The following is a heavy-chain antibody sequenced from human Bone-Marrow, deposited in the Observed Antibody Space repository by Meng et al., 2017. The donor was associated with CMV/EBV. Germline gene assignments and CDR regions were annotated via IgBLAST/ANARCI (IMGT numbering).Heavy chain of an antibody. CDR3: AKEGVYDFWS. D-gene: IGHD3-3*01. J-gene: IGHJ4*02. CDR2: IWYDGSNK. CDR1: GFTFSSYG. V-gene: IGHV3-33*06. Sequence: LSLTCAASGFTFSSYGMHWVRQAPGQGLEWVAVIWYDGSNKYYADSVKGRFTISRDNSKNTVHLQMNSLRVEDTAIYYCAKEGVYDFWSWGQGTVVAASS.